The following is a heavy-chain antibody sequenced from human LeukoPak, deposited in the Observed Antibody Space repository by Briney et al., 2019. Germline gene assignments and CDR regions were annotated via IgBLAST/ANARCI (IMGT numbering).Heavy chain of an antibody. D-gene: IGHD2-21*02. CDR3: AKEPHIVVVTALFDY. J-gene: IGHJ4*02. CDR1: GFTFSDYA. Sequence: GGSLRLSCVTSGFTFSDYALSWVRQAPGKGLEWVAVISGSGDRTHYADSVMGRFTISRDNSKNTVYLQLNSLRTDDTAVYYCAKEPHIVVVTALFDYWGQGALVTVSS. V-gene: IGHV3-23*01. CDR2: ISGSGDRT.